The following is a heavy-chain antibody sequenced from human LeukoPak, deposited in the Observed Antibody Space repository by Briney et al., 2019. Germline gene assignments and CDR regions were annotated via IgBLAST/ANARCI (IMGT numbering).Heavy chain of an antibody. D-gene: IGHD2-2*02. CDR1: GYTFTSYY. J-gene: IGHJ4*02. CDR2: IDPSGGST. CDR3: ARGLYCSSTSCYTNYFDY. Sequence: GASVKVSCKASGYTFTSYYMHWVRQAPGQGLDWMGIIDPSGGSTTYAQKFQGRVTMTRDTSTSTVYMELSSLRSEDTAVYYCARGLYCSSTSCYTNYFDYWGQGTLVTVSS. V-gene: IGHV1-46*03.